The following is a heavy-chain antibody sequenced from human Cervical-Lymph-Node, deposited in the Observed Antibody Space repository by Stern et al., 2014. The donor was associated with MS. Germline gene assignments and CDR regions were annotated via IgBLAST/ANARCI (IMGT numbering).Heavy chain of an antibody. CDR3: ALRRSYYVF. J-gene: IGHJ4*02. V-gene: IGHV1-69*01. CDR1: GDTFSNYA. D-gene: IGHD4-11*01. Sequence: QVQVVQSGSEVKKPGSSVKVSCKSSGDTFSNYALSWVRQAPGQGLEWVGGLIPFFGATRYGQKFQGRVTITPEESTGTAFMELSNLTSDDTAVYYCALRRSYYVFWGQGTLISVSS. CDR2: LIPFFGAT.